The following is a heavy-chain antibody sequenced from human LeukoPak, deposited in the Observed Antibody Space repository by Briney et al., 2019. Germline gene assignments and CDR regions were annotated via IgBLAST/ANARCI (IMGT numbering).Heavy chain of an antibody. J-gene: IGHJ5*02. CDR2: ISSSSSYI. CDR1: GFTFINYG. CDR3: ARDRPVYSSSWYDPWFDP. Sequence: PGGSLRLSCVVSGFTFINYGMSWVRQAPGKGLEWVSSISSSSSYIYYADSVKGRFTISRDNAKNSLYLQMNSLRAEDTAVYYCARDRPVYSSSWYDPWFDPWGQGTLVTVSS. D-gene: IGHD6-13*01. V-gene: IGHV3-21*01.